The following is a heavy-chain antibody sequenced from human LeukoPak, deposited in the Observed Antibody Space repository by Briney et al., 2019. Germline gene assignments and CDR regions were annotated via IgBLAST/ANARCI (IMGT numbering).Heavy chain of an antibody. Sequence: GGSLRLSCAASGFVFSNYWMYWVRQAPGRGLVWVSRINPDGSSIGYADFVRGRFTISRDNAKNTLFLQMNSLRAEDTAVYYCAAYPSHSGYDGDWFDPWGQGTLVTVSS. CDR3: AAYPSHSGYDGDWFDP. D-gene: IGHD5-12*01. J-gene: IGHJ5*02. V-gene: IGHV3-74*01. CDR1: GFVFSNYW. CDR2: INPDGSSI.